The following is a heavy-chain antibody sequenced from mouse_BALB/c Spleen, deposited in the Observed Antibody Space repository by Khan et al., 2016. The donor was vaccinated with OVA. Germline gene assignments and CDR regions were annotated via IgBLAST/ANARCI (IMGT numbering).Heavy chain of an antibody. CDR3: ARGDDSSNVMDY. V-gene: IGHV1S132*01. D-gene: IGHD2-4*01. CDR2: IYPGTGST. J-gene: IGHJ4*01. CDR1: GYIFTSYW. Sequence: QVQLQQSGAELVRPGASVKLSCKTSGYIFTSYWIHWVKQRSGQGLEWIARIYPGTGSTYYNEKFKGKATLTADKSSSTAYMQLSSLKSEDSSVYCWARGDDSSNVMDYWGQGTSVTVSS.